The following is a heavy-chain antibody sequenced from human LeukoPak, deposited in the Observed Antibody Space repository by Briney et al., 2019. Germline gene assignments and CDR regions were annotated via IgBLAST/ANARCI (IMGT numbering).Heavy chain of an antibody. J-gene: IGHJ4*02. D-gene: IGHD1-26*01. CDR3: VRVRLGPTTRYFDY. CDR2: IKRKADGGTT. CDR1: GFAFSDAW. V-gene: IGHV3-15*01. Sequence: PGGSLRLSCATSGFAFSDAWMSWVRQAPGKGLEWVGRIKRKADGGTTDFAAPVQGRFSISRDDSKNTLDLQMNSLKTEDAAVYYCVRVRLGPTTRYFDYWGQGALVTVSS.